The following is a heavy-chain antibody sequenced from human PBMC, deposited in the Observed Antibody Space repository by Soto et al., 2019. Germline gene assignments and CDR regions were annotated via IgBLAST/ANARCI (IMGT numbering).Heavy chain of an antibody. V-gene: IGHV3-33*08. CDR2: IWYDGNNK. Sequence: PGGSLRLSCAASGFTFSSYAMSWVRQAPGKGLEWVAVIWYDGNNKYYADSVKGRFTISRDNSKNTVHLQMNSLRAEDTAVYYCARAGFPIYGDYGAFDIWGQGTMVTVSS. CDR1: GFTFSSYA. CDR3: ARAGFPIYGDYGAFDI. J-gene: IGHJ3*02. D-gene: IGHD4-17*01.